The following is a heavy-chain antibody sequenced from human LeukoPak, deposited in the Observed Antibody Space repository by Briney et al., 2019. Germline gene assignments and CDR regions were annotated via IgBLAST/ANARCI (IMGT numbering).Heavy chain of an antibody. D-gene: IGHD3-22*01. CDR3: ARDPLNYDSSGYIRYYFDY. CDR2: ISSNGGST. CDR1: GFTFSSYA. V-gene: IGHV3-64*04. Sequence: PGGSLRLSCSASGFTFSSYAMHWVRQAPGKGLEYVSAISSNGGSTYYADSVKGRFTISRDNSKNTLYLQMNSLRAEDTAVYYCARDPLNYDSSGYIRYYFDYWGQGTLVTVSS. J-gene: IGHJ4*02.